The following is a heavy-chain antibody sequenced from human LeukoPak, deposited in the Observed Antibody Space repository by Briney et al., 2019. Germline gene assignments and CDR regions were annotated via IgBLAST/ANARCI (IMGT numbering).Heavy chain of an antibody. CDR3: ARPLGYSGSGSYYAY. V-gene: IGHV3-48*03. Sequence: GGSLRLSCSASGFTFTNYEMNWVRQAPGKGLEWVSYISGSGDVIHYADSVKGRFIISRDNAENSLFLQMNRLRAEDTAVYFCARPLGYSGSGSYYAYWGQGTLVTVSS. J-gene: IGHJ4*02. D-gene: IGHD3-10*01. CDR2: ISGSGDVI. CDR1: GFTFTNYE.